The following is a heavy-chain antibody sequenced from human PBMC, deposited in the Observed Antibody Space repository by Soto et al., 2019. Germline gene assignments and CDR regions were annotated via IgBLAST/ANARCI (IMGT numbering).Heavy chain of an antibody. D-gene: IGHD5-12*01. Sequence: SETLSLTCSVSGASIRSGGYYWSWLRQSPGKGLEWIGHIYYTGSTFYSPSLKSRLTISLDTPKNQFSLDLNSVTTADTAMYYCARIEMASIKWGRGTLVTVSS. CDR2: IYYTGST. V-gene: IGHV4-31*03. J-gene: IGHJ4*02. CDR3: ARIEMASIK. CDR1: GASIRSGGYY.